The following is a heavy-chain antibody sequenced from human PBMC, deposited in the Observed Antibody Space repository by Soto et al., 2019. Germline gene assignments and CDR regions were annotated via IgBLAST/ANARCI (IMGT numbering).Heavy chain of an antibody. D-gene: IGHD3-10*01. CDR3: AKAAAYHGSASYFPFDD. CDR2: ISGSGANT. CDR1: GFSFSSYA. J-gene: IGHJ4*02. Sequence: EVQLLESGGGLVQPGGSLRLSCAASGFSFSSYAMSWVRQAPGKGLEWVSSISGSGANTYYVDSVKGRFTVSRDNSKNTLYLQMSSLRGEDTAVYTCAKAAAYHGSASYFPFDDWGLGTRVTVSS. V-gene: IGHV3-23*01.